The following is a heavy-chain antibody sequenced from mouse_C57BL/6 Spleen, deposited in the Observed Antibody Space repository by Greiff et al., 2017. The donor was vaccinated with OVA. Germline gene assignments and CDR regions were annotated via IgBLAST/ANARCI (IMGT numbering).Heavy chain of an antibody. CDR2: ISDGGSYT. J-gene: IGHJ4*01. D-gene: IGHD6-1*01. Sequence: EVHLVESGGGLVKPGGSLKLSCAASGFTFSSYAMSWVRQTPEKRLEWVATISDGGSYTYYPDNVKGRFTISRDNAKNNLYLQMSHLKSEDTAMYYCARETASYAMDYWGQGTSVTVSS. CDR1: GFTFSSYA. CDR3: ARETASYAMDY. V-gene: IGHV5-4*01.